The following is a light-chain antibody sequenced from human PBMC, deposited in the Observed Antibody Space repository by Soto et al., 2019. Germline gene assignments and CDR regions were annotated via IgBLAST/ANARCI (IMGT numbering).Light chain of an antibody. CDR1: SSDVGGYGY. J-gene: IGLJ1*01. Sequence: QSALTQPASVSGSPGQSITTSCSGTSSDVGGYGYVSWYQQHPGKAPKLIIYEVINRPSGVSNRFSGSKSGNTASLTISGLQAEDEADYFCSSYTSDSNYVFGNGTKVTV. V-gene: IGLV2-14*01. CDR2: EVI. CDR3: SSYTSDSNYV.